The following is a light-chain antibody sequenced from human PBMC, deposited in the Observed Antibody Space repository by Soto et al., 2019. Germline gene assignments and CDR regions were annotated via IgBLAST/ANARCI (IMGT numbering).Light chain of an antibody. J-gene: IGKJ1*01. CDR1: QSIRGW. Sequence: DIQMTQSPSTLSASVGDRVTITCRASQSIRGWLARLQQQPGKAPKLLIYAASNLESAVPSRFSGSGSGTEFTLTINGLQPDDFATYYCQQYITYPWTFGQGTKVEI. V-gene: IGKV1-5*03. CDR3: QQYITYPWT. CDR2: AAS.